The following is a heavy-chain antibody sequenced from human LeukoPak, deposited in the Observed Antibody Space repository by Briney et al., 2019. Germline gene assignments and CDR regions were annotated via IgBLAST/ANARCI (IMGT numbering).Heavy chain of an antibody. CDR3: PRDGSAIAAAGTVDY. Sequence: GGSLRLSCAASGFTFSTYSMNWVRQAPGKGLEWVSSISTSSSYIYYADSVKGRFTISRDNAKNSLYLQMNSLRAEDTAVYYCPRDGSAIAAAGTVDYWGQGTLVTVSS. CDR1: GFTFSTYS. V-gene: IGHV3-21*01. J-gene: IGHJ4*02. D-gene: IGHD6-13*01. CDR2: ISTSSSYI.